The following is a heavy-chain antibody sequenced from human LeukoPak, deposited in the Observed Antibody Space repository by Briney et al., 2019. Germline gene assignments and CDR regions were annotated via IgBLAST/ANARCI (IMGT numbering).Heavy chain of an antibody. CDR1: GFTFSSYT. V-gene: IGHV3-21*01. J-gene: IGHJ4*02. CDR3: ARRTNYDFDC. D-gene: IGHD2-8*01. CDR2: ISSSGNYI. Sequence: GGSLRLPCAASGFTFSSYTMNWVRQAPGKGLEWVSSISSSGNYIYYADSLKGRFTISRDNAKNSLFLQINSLRAEDTAIYYCARRTNYDFDCWGQGTLVAVSS.